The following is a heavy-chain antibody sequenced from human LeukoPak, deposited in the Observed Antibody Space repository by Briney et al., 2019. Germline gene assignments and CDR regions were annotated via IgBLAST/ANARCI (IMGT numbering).Heavy chain of an antibody. J-gene: IGHJ3*02. CDR3: ARVAAYCGGDCYFSLDAFDI. CDR2: ISAYNGNT. D-gene: IGHD2-21*02. Sequence: GASVTVSCTASGYTFTSYGISWVRQAPGQGLEWMGWISAYNGNTNYAQKLQGRVTMTTDTSTSTAYMELRSLRSDDTAVYYCARVAAYCGGDCYFSLDAFDIWGQGTMVTVSS. V-gene: IGHV1-18*01. CDR1: GYTFTSYG.